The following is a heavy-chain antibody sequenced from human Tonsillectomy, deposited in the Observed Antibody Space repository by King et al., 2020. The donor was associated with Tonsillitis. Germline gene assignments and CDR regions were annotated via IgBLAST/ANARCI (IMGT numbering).Heavy chain of an antibody. CDR1: GFSFSSYG. CDR2: ISYHGSNI. Sequence: QLVESGGGVVQPGRSLRLSCAASGFSFSSYGMHWVRQAPGKGLEWVAGISYHGSNIHYADSLEGRFTISRDNSNNTLSLQMNGQRAEDLAVSYVARVRLYWCCWGIDAWGQGARVTVSS. D-gene: IGHD2-8*02. J-gene: IGHJ5*02. V-gene: IGHV3-30*19. CDR3: ARVRLYWCCWGIDA.